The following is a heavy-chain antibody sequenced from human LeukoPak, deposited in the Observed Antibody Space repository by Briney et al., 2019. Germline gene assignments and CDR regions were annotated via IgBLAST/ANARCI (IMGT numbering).Heavy chain of an antibody. CDR1: GFTFSSYG. V-gene: IGHV3-21*01. Sequence: GGSLRLSCAASGFTFSSYGMHWVRQAPGKGLEWVSSISSSSSYIYYADSVKGRFTISRDNAKNSLYLQMNSLRAEDTAVYYCARGSFLGYCSGGSCNFDYWGQGTLVTVSS. D-gene: IGHD2-15*01. CDR3: ARGSFLGYCSGGSCNFDY. J-gene: IGHJ4*02. CDR2: ISSSSSYI.